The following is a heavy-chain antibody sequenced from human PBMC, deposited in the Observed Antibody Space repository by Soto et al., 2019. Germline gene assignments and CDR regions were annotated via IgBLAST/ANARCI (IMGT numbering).Heavy chain of an antibody. Sequence: QVQLVQSGAEVKKPGSSVKVSCKASGGTCSSYAISWVRQAPGQGLEWMGGIIPIFGTANYAQKFQGRVTITADESTSTAYMELSSLRSEDTAVYYCARRHCISTSCYAPIDYWGQGTLVTVSS. J-gene: IGHJ4*02. CDR1: GGTCSSYA. CDR3: ARRHCISTSCYAPIDY. D-gene: IGHD2-2*01. CDR2: IIPIFGTA. V-gene: IGHV1-69*12.